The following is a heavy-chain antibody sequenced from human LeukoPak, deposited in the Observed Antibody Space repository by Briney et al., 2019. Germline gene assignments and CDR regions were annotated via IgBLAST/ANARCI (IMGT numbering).Heavy chain of an antibody. Sequence: KASETLSLTCTVSGGSISSSSYYWSWIRQPPGKGLEWIGEINHSGSTNYNPSLKSRVTISVDTSKNQFSLKLSSVTAADTAVYYCARGGSGWYNWFDPWGQGTLVTVSS. J-gene: IGHJ5*02. D-gene: IGHD6-19*01. CDR2: INHSGST. CDR3: ARGGSGWYNWFDP. CDR1: GGSISSSSYY. V-gene: IGHV4-39*07.